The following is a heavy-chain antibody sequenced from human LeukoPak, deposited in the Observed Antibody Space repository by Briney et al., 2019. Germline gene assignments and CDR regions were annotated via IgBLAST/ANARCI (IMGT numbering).Heavy chain of an antibody. CDR1: GYSFTIYY. V-gene: IGHV1-46*01. CDR2: INPSGGST. J-gene: IGHJ4*02. Sequence: GASVKVSCKASGYSFTIYYMHWVRRAPGQGLEWMGTINPSGGSTNYAQKFQGRVTMTRDTSTSIVYMDLSSLTSEDTAVYYCARGLLHSDYWGQGTLVTVSS. CDR3: ARGLLHSDY.